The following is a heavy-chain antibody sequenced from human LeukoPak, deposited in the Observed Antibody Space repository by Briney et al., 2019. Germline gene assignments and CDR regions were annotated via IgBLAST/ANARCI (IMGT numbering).Heavy chain of an antibody. CDR1: GGSITSSSYY. J-gene: IGHJ4*02. CDR3: ARHDGSNNLDY. CDR2: IYYSGNT. D-gene: IGHD1-14*01. V-gene: IGHV4-39*01. Sequence: PSETLSLTCTVSGGSITSSSYYWGWIRPPPGKGLEWIGSIYYSGNTYYKPSLKSRVTISVDTSKNQFSLKLSSVTAADTAVYYCARHDGSNNLDYWGQGTLVTVSS.